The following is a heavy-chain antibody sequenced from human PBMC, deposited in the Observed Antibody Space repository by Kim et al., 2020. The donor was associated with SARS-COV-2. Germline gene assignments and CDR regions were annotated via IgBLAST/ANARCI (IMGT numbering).Heavy chain of an antibody. CDR1: GFRFSDFS. Sequence: GGSLRLSCEGSGFRFSDFSMSWVRQAPGKGLEWVASISVTGAHEFYADSLKGRFTISRDNARKLAFLQLSGLTVDDTGVYYCARETGNPDYWGQGTLVTVSS. D-gene: IGHD3-9*01. J-gene: IGHJ4*02. CDR3: ARETGNPDY. V-gene: IGHV3-21*01. CDR2: ISVTGAHE.